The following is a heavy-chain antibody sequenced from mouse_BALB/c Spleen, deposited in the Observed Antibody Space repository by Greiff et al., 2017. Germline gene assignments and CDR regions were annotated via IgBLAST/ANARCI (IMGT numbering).Heavy chain of an antibody. J-gene: IGHJ4*01. CDR3: ARNYRYGGYYYAMDY. CDR1: GFNIKDTY. D-gene: IGHD2-14*01. CDR2: IDPANGNT. V-gene: IGHV14-3*02. Sequence: EVKLMESGAELVKPGASVKLSCTASGFNIKDTYMHWVKQRPEQGLEWIGRIDPANGNTKYDPKFQGKATITADTSSNTAYLQLSSLTSEDTAVYYCARNYRYGGYYYAMDYWGQGTSVTVSS.